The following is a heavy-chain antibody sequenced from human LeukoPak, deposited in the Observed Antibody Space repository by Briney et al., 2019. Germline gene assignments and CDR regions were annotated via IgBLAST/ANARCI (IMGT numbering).Heavy chain of an antibody. CDR2: INHSGST. V-gene: IGHV4-34*01. CDR1: GGSFSGYY. J-gene: IGHJ4*02. Sequence: SETLSLTCAVYGGSFSGYYWSWIRQPPGKGLEWIGEINHSGSTNYNPSLKSRVTISVDTSKNQSSLKLSSVTAADTAVYYCARVPLAYGDYPFDYWGQGTLVTVSS. CDR3: ARVPLAYGDYPFDY. D-gene: IGHD4-17*01.